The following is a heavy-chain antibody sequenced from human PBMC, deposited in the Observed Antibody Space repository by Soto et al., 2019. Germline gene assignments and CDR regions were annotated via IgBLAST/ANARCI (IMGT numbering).Heavy chain of an antibody. CDR3: AKDTHCSSTSCQFYYYYGMDV. J-gene: IGHJ6*02. D-gene: IGHD2-2*01. CDR1: GFTFSRYG. Sequence: PGGSLRLSCAASGFTFSRYGMRWVRQAPGKGLQWVAVISIDGSKKHYADSVKGRFTISRDNSKNSLYLQMNSLRAEDTALYYCAKDTHCSSTSCQFYYYYGMDVWGQGTTVTVSS. CDR2: ISIDGSKK. V-gene: IGHV3-30*18.